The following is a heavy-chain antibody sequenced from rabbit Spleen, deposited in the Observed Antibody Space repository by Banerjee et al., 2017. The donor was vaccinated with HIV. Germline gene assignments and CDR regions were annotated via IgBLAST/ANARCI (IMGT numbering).Heavy chain of an antibody. CDR1: GLDFSSSYW. Sequence: QEQLVESGGGLVKPGASLTLTCKASGLDFSSSYWICWVRQAPGKGLEWITCIDVGKSGNTYYASWAKGRFTISKTSSTTVTLQMTSLTAADTATYFCARDAAGREDFNLWGPGTLVTVS. J-gene: IGHJ4*01. CDR2: IDVGKSGNT. V-gene: IGHV1S45*01. D-gene: IGHD4-2*01. CDR3: ARDAAGREDFNL.